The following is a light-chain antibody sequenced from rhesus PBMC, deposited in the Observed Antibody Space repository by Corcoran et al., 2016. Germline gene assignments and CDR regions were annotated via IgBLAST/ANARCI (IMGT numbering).Light chain of an antibody. V-gene: IGKV7-13*01. CDR3: LQTKNSPWT. Sequence: DIVLTQSPASLAVSPVQRATITCRASESVSVIGIDLIHWYQQKPGHPPTSLIYQASNKDTGVPPRFSGSGSGTGFTLTINPMEADDAADYYCLQTKNSPWTFGQGTKVEIK. J-gene: IGKJ1*01. CDR2: QAS. CDR1: ESVSVIGIDL.